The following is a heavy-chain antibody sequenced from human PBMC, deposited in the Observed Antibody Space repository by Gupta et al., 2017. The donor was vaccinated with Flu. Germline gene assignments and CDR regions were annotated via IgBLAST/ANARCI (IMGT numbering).Heavy chain of an antibody. Sequence: QVQLVQSGAEVRKPGASVKISCKASGYTFTGYYIHWVRQVPGHGLEWMGWINPNNIDGIGTKSPQKFQGRVTMTGDTSISTAYMELSRLRSDDTAVYYCARASGYDWNYADYWGQGTLVTVSS. CDR3: ARASGYDWNYADY. CDR2: INPNNIDGIGT. J-gene: IGHJ4*02. D-gene: IGHD1-1*01. CDR1: GYTFTGYY. V-gene: IGHV1-2*02.